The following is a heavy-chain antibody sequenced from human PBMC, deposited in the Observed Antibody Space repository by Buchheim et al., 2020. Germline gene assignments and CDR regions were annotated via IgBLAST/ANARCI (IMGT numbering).Heavy chain of an antibody. CDR2: IGGDGVST. J-gene: IGHJ6*02. Sequence: EVQLLESGGGLVQPGGSLRLSCAASGFTFSSYAMSWVRQTPGKGLEWVSGIGGDGVSTYYADSVKGRFTTSRDNSKNTVYLQMHSLRAEDTALYYCATYKYSSSSDYYYGMDVWGQGTT. CDR3: ATYKYSSSSDYYYGMDV. D-gene: IGHD6-6*01. V-gene: IGHV3-23*01. CDR1: GFTFSSYA.